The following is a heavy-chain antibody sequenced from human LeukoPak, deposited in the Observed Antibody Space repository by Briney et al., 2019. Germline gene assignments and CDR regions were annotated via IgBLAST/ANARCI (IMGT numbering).Heavy chain of an antibody. V-gene: IGHV4-4*07. CDR1: GGSISSYY. J-gene: IGHJ3*02. CDR3: ARDPRIGAYGXYVPXAXDI. Sequence: PSETLSLTCTVSGGSISSYYWSWIRQPAGKGLEWIGRIYTSGSTNYNPSLKSRVTMSVDTSKNQFSLKLSSVTAADTAVYYCARDPRIGAYGXYVPXAXDIWXQGTMVT. CDR2: IYTSGST. D-gene: IGHD4-17*01.